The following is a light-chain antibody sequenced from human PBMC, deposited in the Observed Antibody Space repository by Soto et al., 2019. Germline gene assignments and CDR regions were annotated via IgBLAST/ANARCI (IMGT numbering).Light chain of an antibody. Sequence: QSVLTQPPSVSAAPGQKVTISCSGSSSNIGNNYVSWYQQLPGTAPKLLIYENNKPPSGIPDRFSGSKSGTSATLGITGLQTGDEAEYYCGTWDSSLSASYVFGTGTKLTVL. CDR2: ENN. CDR1: SSNIGNNY. J-gene: IGLJ1*01. CDR3: GTWDSSLSASYV. V-gene: IGLV1-51*02.